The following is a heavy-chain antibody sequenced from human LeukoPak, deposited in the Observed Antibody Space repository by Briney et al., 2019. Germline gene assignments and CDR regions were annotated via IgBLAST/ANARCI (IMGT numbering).Heavy chain of an antibody. V-gene: IGHV3-23*01. CDR2: ISATGGTT. D-gene: IGHD3-22*01. J-gene: IGHJ4*02. CDR3: AKSYYDSSGSLRRSFDY. CDR1: GFTFRSSA. Sequence: PGGSLRVLCAGSGFTFRSSAMHWVRQAPGKGPEWVSGISATGGTTYYADSVKGRFTISRDNSRNTLYLQMNSLRAEDTAVYFCAKSYYDSSGSLRRSFDYWGQGTLVTASS.